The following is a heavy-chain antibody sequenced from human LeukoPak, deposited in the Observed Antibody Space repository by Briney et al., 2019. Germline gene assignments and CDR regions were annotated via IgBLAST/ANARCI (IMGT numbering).Heavy chain of an antibody. D-gene: IGHD5-18*01. V-gene: IGHV3-30*18. CDR2: ISYDGSNK. CDR1: GFTFTSDG. CDR3: AKDSYRIQLWYRGNSLCDS. Sequence: PGRSLRVSCAASGFTFTSDGMYCVRQAPGKGLEWVAVISYDGSNKYYADSVKGRFTISRDNSENTLYLHMNRLRAEDTAVYCCAKDSYRIQLWYRGNSLCDSWGQGTLVTVSS. J-gene: IGHJ4*02.